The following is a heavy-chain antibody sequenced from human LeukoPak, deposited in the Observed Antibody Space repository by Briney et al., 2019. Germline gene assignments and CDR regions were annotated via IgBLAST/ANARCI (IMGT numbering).Heavy chain of an antibody. CDR1: GGSFSGYY. J-gene: IGHJ3*02. CDR3: ARDVLITIFGVVIGHDAFDI. Sequence: SETLSLTCAVYGGSFSGYYCSWIRQPPEKELEWIGEVNHSGSTNYNPSLKSRVTISVDTSKNQFSLKLSSVTAADTAVYYCARDVLITIFGVVIGHDAFDIWGQGTMVTVSS. CDR2: VNHSGST. V-gene: IGHV4-34*01. D-gene: IGHD3-3*01.